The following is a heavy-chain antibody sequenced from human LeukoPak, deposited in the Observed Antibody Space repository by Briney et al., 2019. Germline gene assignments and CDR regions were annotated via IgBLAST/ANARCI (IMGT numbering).Heavy chain of an antibody. CDR2: IGGSGATT. CDR1: GFTFSSYA. J-gene: IGHJ4*02. CDR3: AKGLVLLTNDY. Sequence: GGSLRLSCAASGFTFSSYAMHWVRQAPGKGLEWVSGIGGSGATTYYADSVKGRFTISRDNSKNTLFLQMNSLRTEDTAVYYCAKGLVLLTNDYWGQGTLVTVSS. D-gene: IGHD4/OR15-4a*01. V-gene: IGHV3-23*01.